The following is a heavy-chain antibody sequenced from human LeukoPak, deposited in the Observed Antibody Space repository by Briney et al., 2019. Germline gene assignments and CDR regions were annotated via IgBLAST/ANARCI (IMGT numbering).Heavy chain of an antibody. V-gene: IGHV1-2*02. Sequence: GASVKVSCKPSGDTFTANYLHWVRQAPGQGLEWLGWINLNTGYTKYAQKFRGRVTMTRDTSTSSAFMELSRLRSDDTAVYFCAEDVGRTGTNCFDPWGQGTLVTVSS. CDR2: INLNTGYT. CDR1: GDTFTANY. D-gene: IGHD1-1*01. J-gene: IGHJ5*02. CDR3: AEDVGRTGTNCFDP.